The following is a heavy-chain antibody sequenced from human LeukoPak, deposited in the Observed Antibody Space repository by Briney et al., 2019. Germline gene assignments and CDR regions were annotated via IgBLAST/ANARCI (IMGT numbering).Heavy chain of an antibody. D-gene: IGHD2-2*01. J-gene: IGHJ6*03. CDR2: IRSQAYGGTM. CDR1: GFTFGHYA. CDR3: AKGGSTVPYYYMDV. V-gene: IGHV3-49*04. Sequence: GGSLRLSCTGSGFTFGHYALAWVRQAPGKGLEWVGFIRSQAYGGTMEYVASVKGRFTISRDNSKSIADLQMNSLRAEDTAVYYCAKGGSTVPYYYMDVWGKGTTVTVSS.